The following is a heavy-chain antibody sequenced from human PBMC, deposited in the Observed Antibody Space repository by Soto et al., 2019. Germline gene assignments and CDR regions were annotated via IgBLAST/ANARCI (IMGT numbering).Heavy chain of an antibody. Sequence: PSETLSLTCTVSGGSISSGDYYWSWIRQPPGKGLEWIGYIYYSGSTYYNPSLKSRVTISVDTSKNQFSLKLSSVTAADTAVYYCARVDYGSGSYFDYWGQGTLVTVSS. CDR3: ARVDYGSGSYFDY. CDR2: IYYSGST. D-gene: IGHD3-10*01. CDR1: GGSISSGDYY. V-gene: IGHV4-30-4*01. J-gene: IGHJ4*02.